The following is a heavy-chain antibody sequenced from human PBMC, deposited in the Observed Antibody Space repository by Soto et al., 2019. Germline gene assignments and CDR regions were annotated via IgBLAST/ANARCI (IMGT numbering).Heavy chain of an antibody. CDR3: ARGVHYDSSGYYYFY. Sequence: SVKLSCKASGGGFSTYAIDRLRQTHGQGLEWMGGIIPLFGTAKYAQNFQGRITITADESTNTAYMELRSLRSQDTAVYYCARGVHYDSSGYYYFYWGQGTLVTVSS. J-gene: IGHJ4*02. CDR1: GGGFSTYA. CDR2: IIPLFGTA. D-gene: IGHD3-22*01. V-gene: IGHV1-69*13.